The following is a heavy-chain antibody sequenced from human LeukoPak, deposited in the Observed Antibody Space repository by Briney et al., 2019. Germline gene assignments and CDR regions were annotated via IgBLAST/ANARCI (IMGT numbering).Heavy chain of an antibody. CDR3: ERLPYCGGDCYPNWFDP. CDR1: GYSFTSYW. V-gene: IGHV5-51*01. Sequence: GESLKISRKGSGYSFTSYWIGWVRQMPGKGPEWIWIIYPGYSYTRYSPSFQGQVTILADNSISTAYLQWSSLKASDTDMSYCERLPYCGGDCYPNWFDPWGQGNLVTVSS. J-gene: IGHJ5*02. D-gene: IGHD2-21*02. CDR2: IYPGYSYT.